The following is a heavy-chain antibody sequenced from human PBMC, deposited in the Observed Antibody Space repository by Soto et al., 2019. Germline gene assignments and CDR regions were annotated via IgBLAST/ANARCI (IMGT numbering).Heavy chain of an antibody. Sequence: GGSLRLSCAASGFTFSSYGMHWVRQAPGKGLEWVAVISYDGSNKYYADSVKGRFTISRDNSKNTLYLQMNSLRAEDTAVYYCAKDRRRGSYYFDYWGQGTLVTVSS. D-gene: IGHD1-26*01. CDR2: ISYDGSNK. J-gene: IGHJ4*02. CDR3: AKDRRRGSYYFDY. CDR1: GFTFSSYG. V-gene: IGHV3-30*18.